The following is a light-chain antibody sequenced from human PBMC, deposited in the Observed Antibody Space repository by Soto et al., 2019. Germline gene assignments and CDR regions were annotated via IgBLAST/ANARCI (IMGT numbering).Light chain of an antibody. CDR3: QQYSNWAQT. V-gene: IGKV3-15*01. J-gene: IGKJ1*01. CDR2: DAS. CDR1: QSVSSD. Sequence: EITMTQSPVILSVSPGERGTLSCRSSQSVSSDLAWYRQKPGQAPRLLIYDASTRATGVPGRLGGSGSGTEFTLTISSLQSGDFAVSCCQQYSNWAQTFGQGTTVEI.